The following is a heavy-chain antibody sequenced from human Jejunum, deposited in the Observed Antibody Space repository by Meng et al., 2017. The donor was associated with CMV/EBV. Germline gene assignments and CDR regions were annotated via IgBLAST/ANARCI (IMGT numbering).Heavy chain of an antibody. CDR2: IGLDGSEK. V-gene: IGHV3-7*03. CDR1: SYW. D-gene: IGHD3-22*01. J-gene: IGHJ3*02. Sequence: SYWMNWVRQGPGKGLEWVAYIGLDGSEKHYVGSVKGRFTISRDNVKNTLYLQMNSLRDEDTAMYYCARGYDSSGYYQKDGALDIWGQGTMVTVSS. CDR3: ARGYDSSGYYQKDGALDI.